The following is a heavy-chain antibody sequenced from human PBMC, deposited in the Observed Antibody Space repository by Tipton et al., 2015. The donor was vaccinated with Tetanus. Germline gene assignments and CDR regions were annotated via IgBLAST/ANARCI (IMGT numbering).Heavy chain of an antibody. Sequence: LTCAASGFTFSSYGMHWVRQAPGKGLEWVAVIWYDGSNKYYADSVKGRFTISRDNSKNTLYLQMNSLRAEDTAVYYCARDLNTAMVPGWYYFDYWGQGTLVTVSS. CDR2: IWYDGSNK. CDR1: GFTFSSYG. CDR3: ARDLNTAMVPGWYYFDY. D-gene: IGHD5-18*01. J-gene: IGHJ4*02. V-gene: IGHV3-33*01.